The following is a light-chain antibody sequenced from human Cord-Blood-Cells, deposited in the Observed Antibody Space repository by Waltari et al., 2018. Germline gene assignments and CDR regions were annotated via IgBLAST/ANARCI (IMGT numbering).Light chain of an antibody. CDR1: SSDAGGYNY. J-gene: IGLJ1*01. CDR2: EVS. CDR3: SSYAGSNNHV. V-gene: IGLV2-8*01. Sequence: QSALTQPPSASRSPGQSVTISRTGTSSDAGGYNYVPWYQQPPGKAPKLMIYEVSKRPSGVPDRFSGSKSGNTASLTVSGLQAEDEADYYCSSYAGSNNHVFGTGTKVTVL.